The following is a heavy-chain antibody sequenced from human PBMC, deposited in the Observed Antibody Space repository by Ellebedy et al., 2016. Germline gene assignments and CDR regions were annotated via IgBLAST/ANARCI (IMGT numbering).Heavy chain of an antibody. CDR1: GFTFSSYS. V-gene: IGHV3-21*01. D-gene: IGHD3-16*01. Sequence: GESLKISXAASGFTFSSYSMNWVRQAPGKGLEWVSSISSSSSYIYYADSVKGRFTISRDNAKNSLYLQMNSLRAEDTAVYYCTRGGLDNSFDVWGQGTMVTVS. CDR3: TRGGLDNSFDV. J-gene: IGHJ3*01. CDR2: ISSSSSYI.